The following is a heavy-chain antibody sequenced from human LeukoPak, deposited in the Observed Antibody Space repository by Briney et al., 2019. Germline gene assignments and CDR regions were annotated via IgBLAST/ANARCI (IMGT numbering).Heavy chain of an antibody. V-gene: IGHV3-23*01. J-gene: IGHJ4*02. CDR3: ALPMMYAIDFDS. Sequence: GGSLRLSCAASGFTFSSYAMSWVRQAPGKGLEWVSAISGSGDNTYYADSVKGRFTISRDNSKNTLYLQLNSLRAEDTAVYYCALPMMYAIDFDSWGQGTLVTVSS. CDR2: ISGSGDNT. D-gene: IGHD2-8*01. CDR1: GFTFSSYA.